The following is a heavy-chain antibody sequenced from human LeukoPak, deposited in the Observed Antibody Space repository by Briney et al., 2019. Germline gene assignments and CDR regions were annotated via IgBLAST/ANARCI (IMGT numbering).Heavy chain of an antibody. Sequence: GGSLRLSCAASGFTFSGYSMNWVRQAPGKGLEWVSVITGSGGFTQYADSVKGRFIISRDNSRNTVYLQMNSLRVEDTALYYCVRSLDYWGQGTLVTVSS. CDR2: ITGSGGFT. CDR3: VRSLDY. CDR1: GFTFSGYS. V-gene: IGHV3-23*01. J-gene: IGHJ4*02.